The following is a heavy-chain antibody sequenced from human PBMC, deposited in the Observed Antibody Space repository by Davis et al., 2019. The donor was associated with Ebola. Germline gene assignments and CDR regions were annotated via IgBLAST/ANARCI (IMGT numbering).Heavy chain of an antibody. CDR2: IYYSGST. V-gene: IGHV4-59*12. Sequence: SETLSLTCTVSGGSISSYYWSWIRQPPGKGLEWIGYIYYSGSTTYNPSLKSRLSISVDTSKNQFSLKLTSVTAADTAMYYCASFTFGRGGYWGQGTLVTVSS. D-gene: IGHD3-16*01. J-gene: IGHJ4*02. CDR3: ASFTFGRGGY. CDR1: GGSISSYY.